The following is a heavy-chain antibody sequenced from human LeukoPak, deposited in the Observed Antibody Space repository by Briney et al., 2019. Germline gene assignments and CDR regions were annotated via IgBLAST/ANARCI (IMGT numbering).Heavy chain of an antibody. Sequence: GASVKVSRTASVYTLTGYYMHWVRQAPAQGLEWVGWINPNSGGTTYAQKFQGRVTMSRDTSISTAYMELSRLRSDDTAVYDCAREGGNGIVGALRGYMDVWGKGTTVTVSS. CDR3: AREGGNGIVGALRGYMDV. V-gene: IGHV1-2*02. CDR2: INPNSGGT. CDR1: VYTLTGYY. D-gene: IGHD1-26*01. J-gene: IGHJ6*03.